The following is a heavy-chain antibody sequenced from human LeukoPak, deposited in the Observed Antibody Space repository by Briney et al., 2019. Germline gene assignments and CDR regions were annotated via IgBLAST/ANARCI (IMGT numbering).Heavy chain of an antibody. CDR3: ARDVFNYGGNSGPVDY. Sequence: GGSLRLSCAASGFTFSSYSMNWVRQAPGKGLEWVSYISSSSSTIYYADSVKGRFTISRDNAKNSLYLQMNSLRAEDTAVYYCARDVFNYGGNSGPVDYWGQGTLVTVSS. D-gene: IGHD4-23*01. J-gene: IGHJ4*02. V-gene: IGHV3-48*04. CDR2: ISSSSSTI. CDR1: GFTFSSYS.